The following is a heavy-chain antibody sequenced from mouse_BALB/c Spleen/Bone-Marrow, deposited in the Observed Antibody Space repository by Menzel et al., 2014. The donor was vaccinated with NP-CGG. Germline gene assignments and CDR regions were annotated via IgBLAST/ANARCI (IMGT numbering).Heavy chain of an antibody. J-gene: IGHJ4*01. Sequence: VQLQESGPELVRPGVPVKISCTGSGYTFTDYAMHWVKRGHAKSLEWIGLISTFSGNTNYNQKFKGKATMTVDKSSSTAYMELARLTSEDSAIYYCARGDYRYDETMDYWGQGTSVTVSS. CDR1: GYTFTDYA. D-gene: IGHD2-14*01. CDR3: ARGDYRYDETMDY. V-gene: IGHV1S137*01. CDR2: ISTFSGNT.